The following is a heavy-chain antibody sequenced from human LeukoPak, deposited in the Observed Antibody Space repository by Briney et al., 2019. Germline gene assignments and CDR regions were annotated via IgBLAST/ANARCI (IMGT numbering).Heavy chain of an antibody. Sequence: GGSLRLSCAASGFTFSNYGYHWVRQAPGKGLDWVALIWYDGSIRDYADSVKGRFTISRDNSQNTLFLQMNSLRDEDTAVYYCAREYYYGSLGDAFDIWGQGTMVTVSS. CDR3: AREYYYGSLGDAFDI. J-gene: IGHJ3*02. V-gene: IGHV3-33*01. CDR1: GFTFSNYG. CDR2: IWYDGSIR. D-gene: IGHD3-10*01.